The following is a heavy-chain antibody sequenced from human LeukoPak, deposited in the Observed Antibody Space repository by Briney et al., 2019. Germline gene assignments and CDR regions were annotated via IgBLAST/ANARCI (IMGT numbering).Heavy chain of an antibody. Sequence: GGSLRLSCAASGFTFSSYGMHWVRQAPGKRLEWVAVISYDGSNKYYADSVKGRFTISRDNSKNTLYLQMNSLRAEDTAVYYCAIMGSITGTFSLGYWGQGTLVTVSS. CDR1: GFTFSSYG. J-gene: IGHJ4*02. CDR3: AIMGSITGTFSLGY. D-gene: IGHD1-7*01. V-gene: IGHV3-30*03. CDR2: ISYDGSNK.